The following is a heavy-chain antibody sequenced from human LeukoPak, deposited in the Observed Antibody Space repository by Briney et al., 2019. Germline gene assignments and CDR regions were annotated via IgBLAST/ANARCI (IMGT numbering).Heavy chain of an antibody. CDR2: LNCDGNTV. Sequence: GGSLRLSCAASGFAFSIYWMHWVRQAPGKGLVWVSHLNCDGNTVTYVDSVKGRFTISRDNAKNTLYLQMNSLRAEDTAVYYCVRGLGAYQFDHWGQGTLVTVSS. D-gene: IGHD2-2*01. J-gene: IGHJ4*02. CDR1: GFAFSIYW. CDR3: VRGLGAYQFDH. V-gene: IGHV3-74*01.